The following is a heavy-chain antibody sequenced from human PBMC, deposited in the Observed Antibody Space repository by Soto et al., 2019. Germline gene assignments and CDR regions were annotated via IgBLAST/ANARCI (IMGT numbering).Heavy chain of an antibody. D-gene: IGHD6-13*01. Sequence: QVQLVESGGGVVQRGRSLRLSCAASGFXFXSXAMQWVRQARGKGLEWVAGISYDGSNKYYAYSVKGRFTISRDNSKNTLYLQMNSLRNEDTAVYYCARDRYSSSCPGDYWGQGTLVTVSS. CDR3: ARDRYSSSCPGDY. CDR2: ISYDGSNK. J-gene: IGHJ4*02. V-gene: IGHV3-30-3*01. CDR1: GFXFXSXA.